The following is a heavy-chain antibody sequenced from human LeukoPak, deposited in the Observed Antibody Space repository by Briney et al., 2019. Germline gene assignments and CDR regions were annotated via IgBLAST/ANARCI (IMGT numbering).Heavy chain of an antibody. D-gene: IGHD3-10*01. Sequence: PGGSLRLSCAASGFTFSSYGMHWVRQAPGKGLEWVAFIRYDGSNKYYADSVKGRFTISRDNSKNTLYLQMNSLRAEDTAVYYCAKDPRDYYGSGSYSQNYYGMDVWGQGTTVTVSS. V-gene: IGHV3-30*02. CDR2: IRYDGSNK. CDR3: AKDPRDYYGSGSYSQNYYGMDV. CDR1: GFTFSSYG. J-gene: IGHJ6*02.